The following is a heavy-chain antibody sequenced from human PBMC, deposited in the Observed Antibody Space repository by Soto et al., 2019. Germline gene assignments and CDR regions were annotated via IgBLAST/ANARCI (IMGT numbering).Heavy chain of an antibody. CDR1: GFTFSSYS. J-gene: IGHJ1*01. CDR3: TKEDHIVVVSAIPAEYFPH. D-gene: IGHD2-21*02. Sequence: GSLKLSCAASGFTFSSYSMSWVRQAPGKGLEWVSSISGSGGSTYYPDSVKGRFTISRDNSKNTVYLQMNSLRTEDTAVYYCTKEDHIVVVSAIPAEYFPHWGQGTLVTVSS. V-gene: IGHV3-23*01. CDR2: ISGSGGST.